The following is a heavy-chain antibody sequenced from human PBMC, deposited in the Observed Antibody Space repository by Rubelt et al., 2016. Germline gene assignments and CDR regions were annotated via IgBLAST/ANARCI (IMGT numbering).Heavy chain of an antibody. CDR2: IYYSGST. CDR3: ARLSSGWYYFDY. Sequence: QLQLQESGPGLVKPSETLSLTCTVSGGSISSSSYYWCWIRQPPGKGLEWIGSIYYSGSTYYNPSLKSRVTISVDRSKSQVSLELSSVTAADTAVYCCARLSSGWYYFDYWGQGTLVTVSS. D-gene: IGHD6-19*01. CDR1: GGSISSSSYY. V-gene: IGHV4-39*01. J-gene: IGHJ4*02.